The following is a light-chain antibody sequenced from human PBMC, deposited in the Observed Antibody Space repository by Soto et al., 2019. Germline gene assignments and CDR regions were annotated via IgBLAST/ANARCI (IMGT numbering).Light chain of an antibody. CDR2: GAY. CDR1: QSISSH. V-gene: IGKV3-11*01. J-gene: IGKJ4*01. CDR3: QQRINWPLT. Sequence: EIVLTQSPATLSLSPGERATLSCRASQSISSHLAWYQQNPGQAPRLLIYGAYNSATAIPARFSGSGSGTDFTLTISRLEPDDFAVYYSQQRINWPLTFGGGTKVEIK.